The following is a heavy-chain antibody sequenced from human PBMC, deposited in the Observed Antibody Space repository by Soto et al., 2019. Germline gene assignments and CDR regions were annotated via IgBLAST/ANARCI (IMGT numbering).Heavy chain of an antibody. J-gene: IGHJ4*02. V-gene: IGHV3-23*01. CDR1: GFTFSSYA. CDR3: AKARYYYDSSGSLDY. Sequence: PGGSLRLSCAASGFTFSSYAMGWVRQAPGKGLEWVSAISGSGGSTYYADSVKGRFTISRDNSKNTLYLQMNSLRAEDTAVYYCAKARYYYDSSGSLDYWGQGTLVTVSS. CDR2: ISGSGGST. D-gene: IGHD3-22*01.